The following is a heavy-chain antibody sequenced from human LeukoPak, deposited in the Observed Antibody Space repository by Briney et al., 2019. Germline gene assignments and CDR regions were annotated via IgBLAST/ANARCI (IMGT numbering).Heavy chain of an antibody. V-gene: IGHV3-49*04. D-gene: IGHD3-3*01. CDR1: GFTFAAYA. CDR2: VRIKAYGGPT. CDR3: TRSIPWGDFWSGYILGGFDP. Sequence: GGSLRPSCTASGFTFAAYAMSWARQAAGKGLECERFVRIKAYGGPTEYAASVKGRFTISRDDSKSIAYLQMNSLKTEDTVVYYCTRSIPWGDFWSGYILGGFDPWGQGTLVTVSS. J-gene: IGHJ5*02.